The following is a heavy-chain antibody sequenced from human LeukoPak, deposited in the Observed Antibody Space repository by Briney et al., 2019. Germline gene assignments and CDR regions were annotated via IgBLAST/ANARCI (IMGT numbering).Heavy chain of an antibody. CDR2: ISDDGSNK. CDR3: ANSPTYCSSTSCYINY. D-gene: IGHD2-2*02. CDR1: GFTFSSYG. J-gene: IGHJ4*02. V-gene: IGHV3-30*18. Sequence: RSLRLSCAASGFTFSSYGMHWVRQAPGKGLEWVAVISDDGSNKYYVDSVKGRFTISRDNSKNTLYLQMNSLRAEDTAVYYCANSPTYCSSTSCYINYWGQGTLVTVSS.